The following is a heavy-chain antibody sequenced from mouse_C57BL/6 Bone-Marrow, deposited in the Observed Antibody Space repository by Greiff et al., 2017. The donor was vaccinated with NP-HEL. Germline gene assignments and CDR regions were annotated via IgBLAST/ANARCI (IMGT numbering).Heavy chain of an antibody. CDR1: GFTFSDYG. V-gene: IGHV5-17*01. Sequence: EVHLVESGGGLVKPGGSLKLSCAASGFTFSDYGMHWVRQAPEKGLEWVAYISSGSSTIYYADTVKGRFTISRDNAKNTLFLQMTSLRSEDTAMYYCARKSIYYYAMDYWGQGTSVTVSS. J-gene: IGHJ4*01. CDR3: ARKSIYYYAMDY. CDR2: ISSGSSTI.